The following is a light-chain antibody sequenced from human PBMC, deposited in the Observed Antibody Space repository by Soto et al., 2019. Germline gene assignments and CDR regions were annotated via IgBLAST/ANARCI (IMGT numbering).Light chain of an antibody. J-gene: IGKJ4*01. CDR1: QGISDY. CDR2: GAS. CDR3: QQFNAYPLT. V-gene: IGKV1-9*01. Sequence: DIPLTQSPSFLSASVGDRVTISCRASQGISDYLAWYQQKPGKAPKLLIYGASTLQSGVPSRISGSASGTGFALTISSLQPKDLATYFVQQFNAYPLTFGVGPKLEIK.